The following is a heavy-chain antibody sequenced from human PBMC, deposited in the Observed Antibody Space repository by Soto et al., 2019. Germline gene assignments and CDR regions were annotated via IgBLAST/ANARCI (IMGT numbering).Heavy chain of an antibody. D-gene: IGHD6-19*01. CDR3: VQTTGWPGFDF. J-gene: IGHJ4*02. CDR1: GFAVSSKY. V-gene: IGHV3-53*01. Sequence: EVQLVESGGGLIQPGGSLRLSCAASGFAVSSKYMTWVRQAPGKGLEWVSVIYGGGTTYYAASWKGRFTISRDNSKNTLYLQMNRLRAEDTAVYYCVQTTGWPGFDFWGQGTLVTVSS. CDR2: IYGGGTT.